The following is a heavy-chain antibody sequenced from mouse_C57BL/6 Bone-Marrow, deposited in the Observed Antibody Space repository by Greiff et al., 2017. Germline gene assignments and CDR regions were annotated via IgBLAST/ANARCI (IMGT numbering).Heavy chain of an antibody. CDR2: IDPNSGGT. Sequence: VQLQQPGAELVKPGASVKLSCKASGYTFTSYWMHWVKQRPGRGLEWIGRIDPNSGGTKYNEKFKSKATLTVDKPSSTAYTQLSSLTSEDSAVYYCAKGYYGSSYVEAMDYWGQGTSVTVSS. CDR1: GYTFTSYW. J-gene: IGHJ4*01. CDR3: AKGYYGSSYVEAMDY. V-gene: IGHV1-72*01. D-gene: IGHD1-1*01.